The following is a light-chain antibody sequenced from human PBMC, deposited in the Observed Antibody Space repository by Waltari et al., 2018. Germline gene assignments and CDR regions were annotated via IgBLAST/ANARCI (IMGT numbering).Light chain of an antibody. CDR3: SSNAIGSNQFFV. CDR2: EVS. V-gene: IGLV2-8*01. Sequence: QSALTQPPSASGSPGQSVTISCIGSSSDVIPYNYVSWYQQHPGKAPKLIIYEVSRRPAGVPDRFSGSKSGNTASLTVSGLQAEDEADYYCSSNAIGSNQFFVFGTGTKVTVL. CDR1: SSDVIPYNY. J-gene: IGLJ1*01.